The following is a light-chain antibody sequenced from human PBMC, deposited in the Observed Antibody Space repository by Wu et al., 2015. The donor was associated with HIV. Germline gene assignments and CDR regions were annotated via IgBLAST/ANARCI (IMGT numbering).Light chain of an antibody. CDR3: QQRSNWPY. V-gene: IGKV3D-20*02. J-gene: IGKJ5*01. CDR1: QSVSSNY. Sequence: EIVLTQSPGTLSLSPGERATLSCRASQSVSSNYLAWYQQKPGQAPRLLIYGASSRATGIPARFSGSGSGTDFTLTISSLEPEDFAVYYCQQRSNWPYFGQGTRLEIK. CDR2: GAS.